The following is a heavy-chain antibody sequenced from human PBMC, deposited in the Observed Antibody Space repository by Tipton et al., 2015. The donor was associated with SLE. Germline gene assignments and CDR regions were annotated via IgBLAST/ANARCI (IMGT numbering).Heavy chain of an antibody. V-gene: IGHV4-34*01. Sequence: LRLSCAVYGGSFSGYYWSWIRQPPGKGLEWIGEINHSGSTNYNPSLKSRVTISVDTSKNQFSLKLSSVTAADTAVYYCARGEFVVVVAATDCYYGMDVCGQGTPVTVS. CDR1: GGSFSGYY. CDR2: INHSGST. D-gene: IGHD2-15*01. J-gene: IGHJ6*02. CDR3: ARGEFVVVVAATDCYYGMDV.